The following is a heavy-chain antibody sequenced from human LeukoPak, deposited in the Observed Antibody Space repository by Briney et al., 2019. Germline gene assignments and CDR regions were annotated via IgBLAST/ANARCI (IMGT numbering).Heavy chain of an antibody. J-gene: IGHJ4*02. CDR1: GFTFSNFG. V-gene: IGHV3-30*18. D-gene: IGHD3-16*01. CDR3: AKEGASYGNVWRSDFDS. CDR2: ISYHGSVD. Sequence: GGSLRLSCAASGFTFSNFGMHWVRQAPGKGLEWVAVISYHGSVDYYADYVKGRLTISRDNSKNMLYLEINSLRSEDTAVYYCAKEGASYGNVWRSDFDSWGQGTLVTVSS.